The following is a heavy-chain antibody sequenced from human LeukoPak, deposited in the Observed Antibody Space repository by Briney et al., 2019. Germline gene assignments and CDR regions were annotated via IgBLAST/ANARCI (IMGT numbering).Heavy chain of an antibody. CDR1: GYTFTSNY. V-gene: IGHV1-46*01. CDR2: INLSGGST. CDR3: ARGADRCSGGSCYWGEGPQDY. D-gene: IGHD2-15*01. Sequence: ASVKVSCKASGYTFTSNYMHWVRQAPGQGLEWMGIINLSGGSTSYAQKFQGRVTMTRDTSTSTVYMELSSLRSADTAVYYCARGADRCSGGSCYWGEGPQDYWGQGTLVTVSS. J-gene: IGHJ4*02.